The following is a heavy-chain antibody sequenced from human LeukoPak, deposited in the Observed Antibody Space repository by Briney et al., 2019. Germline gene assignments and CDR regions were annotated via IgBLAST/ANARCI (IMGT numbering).Heavy chain of an antibody. V-gene: IGHV4-61*09. D-gene: IGHD2-2*03. J-gene: IGHJ6*03. CDR2: IYASGST. CDR3: ARSAGYCSSTSCSYYYYYMDV. Sequence: SETLSLTCTVSGDSISSDNFYWSWIRQPAGKGLEWIGHIYASGSTNYRPSLKSRVTISVDKSNNQFSLRLNSVTAADTAVYYCARSAGYCSSTSCSYYYYYMDVWGKGTTVTISS. CDR1: GDSISSDNFY.